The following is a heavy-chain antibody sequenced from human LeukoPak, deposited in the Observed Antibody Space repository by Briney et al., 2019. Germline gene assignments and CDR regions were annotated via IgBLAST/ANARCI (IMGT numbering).Heavy chain of an antibody. J-gene: IGHJ6*02. V-gene: IGHV1-46*01. CDR1: GYTFTSYY. D-gene: IGHD3-22*01. Sequence: ASVKVSCKASGYTFTSYYMHWVRQAPGQGLERMGIINPSGGSTSYAQKFQGRVTMTRDTSTSTVYMELSSLRSEDTAVYYCARDPLDYYDSSGIMTCYYYGMDVWGQGTTVTVSS. CDR3: ARDPLDYYDSSGIMTCYYYGMDV. CDR2: INPSGGST.